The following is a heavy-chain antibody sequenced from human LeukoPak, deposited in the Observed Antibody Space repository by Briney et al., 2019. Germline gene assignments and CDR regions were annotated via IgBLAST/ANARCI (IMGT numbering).Heavy chain of an antibody. J-gene: IGHJ6*03. Sequence: HPGGSLRLSCAASGFTFSSYAMHWVRQAPGKGLEYVSAISSNGGSTYCANSVKGRFTISRDNSKNTLYLQMGSLRAEDMAVYYCARGPGSGGYYYYYYMDVWGKGTTVTVSS. CDR2: ISSNGGST. CDR1: GFTFSSYA. V-gene: IGHV3-64*01. CDR3: ARGPGSGGYYYYYYMDV. D-gene: IGHD3-10*01.